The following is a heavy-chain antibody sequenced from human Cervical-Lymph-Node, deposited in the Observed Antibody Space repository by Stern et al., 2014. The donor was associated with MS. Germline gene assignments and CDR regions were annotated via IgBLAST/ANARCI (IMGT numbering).Heavy chain of an antibody. CDR1: GGTFSSSYA. CDR2: IIPILGLP. V-gene: IGHV1-69*09. Sequence: QVQLVESGAEVKKPGSSVNVSCMASGGTFSSSYAITWMRQAPGQGLEWMGRIIPILGLPYYAQKFQGIVTITADTSTNTAYMGLNSLTSEDTAVYYCARGVVSNRATATLHNLFDPWGQGTLVTVSS. D-gene: IGHD1-1*01. CDR3: ARGVVSNRATATLHNLFDP. J-gene: IGHJ5*02.